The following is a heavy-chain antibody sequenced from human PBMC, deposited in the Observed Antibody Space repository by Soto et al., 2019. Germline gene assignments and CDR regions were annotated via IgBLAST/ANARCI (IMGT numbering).Heavy chain of an antibody. CDR1: GFTFSSYA. Sequence: GGSLRLSCAASGFTFSSYAMSWVRQAPGKGLEWVSAISGSGGSAYYADSVKGWFTISKDNSKNTLYLQMNSLRAEDAAVYYCADAGDPVDYWGQGTLVTVSS. CDR3: ADAGDPVDY. D-gene: IGHD3-10*01. CDR2: ISGSGGSA. J-gene: IGHJ4*02. V-gene: IGHV3-23*01.